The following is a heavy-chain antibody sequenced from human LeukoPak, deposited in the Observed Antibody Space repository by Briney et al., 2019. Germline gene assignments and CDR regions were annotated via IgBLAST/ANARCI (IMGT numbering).Heavy chain of an antibody. Sequence: VASVKVSCKASGYTFTGYYMHWVRQAPGQGLEWMGWINPNSGGTNYAQKFQGRVTMTRDTSISTAYMELSRLRSDDTAVYYCARGQLWIQLWLHFDYWGQGTLVTVSS. D-gene: IGHD5-18*01. V-gene: IGHV1-2*02. CDR3: ARGQLWIQLWLHFDY. J-gene: IGHJ4*02. CDR2: INPNSGGT. CDR1: GYTFTGYY.